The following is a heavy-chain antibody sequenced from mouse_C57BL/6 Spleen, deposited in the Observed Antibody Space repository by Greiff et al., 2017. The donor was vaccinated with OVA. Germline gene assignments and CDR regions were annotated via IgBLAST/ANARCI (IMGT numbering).Heavy chain of an antibody. V-gene: IGHV1-18*01. CDR2: INPNNGGT. D-gene: IGHD1-1*01. CDR3: ARNYYGSSYAMDY. CDR1: GYTFTDYH. J-gene: IGHJ4*01. Sequence: EVQLQQSGPELVKPGASVKIPCKASGYTFTDYHMDWVKQSHGKSLEWIGDINPNNGGTIYNQKFKGKATLTVDKSSSTAYMELRSLTSEDTAVYYCARNYYGSSYAMDYWGQGTSVTVSS.